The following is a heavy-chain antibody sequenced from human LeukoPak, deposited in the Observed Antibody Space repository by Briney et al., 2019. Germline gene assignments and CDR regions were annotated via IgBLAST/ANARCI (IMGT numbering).Heavy chain of an antibody. D-gene: IGHD3-10*01. Sequence: GGSLRLSCAASGFTFSSYCMSWVRQAPGKALEWVANIKQDISEKYYVDSVEGRFTISRDNAKNSLYLQMNSLRAEDTAVYYCARVDNYGSFDYWGQGTLVTVSS. CDR1: GFTFSSYC. J-gene: IGHJ4*02. V-gene: IGHV3-7*01. CDR2: IKQDISEK. CDR3: ARVDNYGSFDY.